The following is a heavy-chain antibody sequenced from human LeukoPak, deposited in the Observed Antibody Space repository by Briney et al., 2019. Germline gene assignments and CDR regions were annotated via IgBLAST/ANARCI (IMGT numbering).Heavy chain of an antibody. CDR1: GGTSSSYA. Sequence: SVKVSCKASGGTSSSYAISWVRQAPGQGLEWMGGIIPIFGTANYAQKFQGKVTITADESTSTAYMELSSLRSEDTAVYYCARDRRGYFDYWGQGTLVTVSS. CDR2: IIPIFGTA. V-gene: IGHV1-69*01. J-gene: IGHJ4*02. CDR3: ARDRRGYFDY.